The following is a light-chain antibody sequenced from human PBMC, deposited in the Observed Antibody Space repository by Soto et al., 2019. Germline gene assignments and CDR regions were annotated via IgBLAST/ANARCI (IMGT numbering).Light chain of an antibody. V-gene: IGKV3-11*01. CDR3: HQRSNWPPDT. J-gene: IGKJ5*01. CDR2: GAS. Sequence: EIVLTQSPYTLSLSPGEGSSLSCISSQSVHTFLAWYQQKPGQPPRLLIYGASTRATGVPARFSGSGSGTDFTLTISSLEPEDFAVYYCHQRSNWPPDTFGQGRLLAVK. CDR1: QSVHTF.